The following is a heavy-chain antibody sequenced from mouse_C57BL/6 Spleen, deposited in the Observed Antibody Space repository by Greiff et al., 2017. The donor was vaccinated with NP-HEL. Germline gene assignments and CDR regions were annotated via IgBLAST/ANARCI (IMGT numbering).Heavy chain of an antibody. D-gene: IGHD2-1*01. CDR2: ISSGGDYI. Sequence: EVKLMESGEGLVKPGGSLKLSCAASGFTFSSYAMSWVRQTPEKRLEWVAYISSGGDYIYYADTVKGRFTISRDNARNTLYLQMSSLKSEDTAMYYCTRDHYGNYYAMDYWGQGTSVTVSS. CDR3: TRDHYGNYYAMDY. J-gene: IGHJ4*01. CDR1: GFTFSSYA. V-gene: IGHV5-9-1*02.